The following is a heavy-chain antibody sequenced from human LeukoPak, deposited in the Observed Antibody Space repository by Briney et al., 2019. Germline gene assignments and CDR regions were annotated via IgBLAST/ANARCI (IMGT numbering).Heavy chain of an antibody. CDR3: ARHGSETSSPLDY. V-gene: IGHV4-59*08. CDR1: GGSINNYY. J-gene: IGHJ4*02. CDR2: NHSTGRI. Sequence: SETLSLICTVSGGSINNYYWSWFRQPPGKGLEWIAYNHSTGRINYNPSLKSRSTIPIDTSENQFSLKVSSVTAADTAVYYCARHGSETSSPLDYWGQGTLVTVSS.